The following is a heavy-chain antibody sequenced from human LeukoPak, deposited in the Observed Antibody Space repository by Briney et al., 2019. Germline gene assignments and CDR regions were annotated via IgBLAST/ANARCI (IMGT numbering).Heavy chain of an antibody. CDR2: ITASGSST. Sequence: GQSRSLACAASGLTFSILYMSWVRHPPGKGLEWVSAITASGSSTNYADTVKGRITMSRDKSKSTTYMQMNSLRADDTAVYYCAREPPANYDWGSYYFDYWGEGTVVTVS. V-gene: IGHV3-23*01. CDR3: AREPPANYDWGSYYFDY. J-gene: IGHJ4*02. CDR1: GLTFSILY. D-gene: IGHD3-10*01.